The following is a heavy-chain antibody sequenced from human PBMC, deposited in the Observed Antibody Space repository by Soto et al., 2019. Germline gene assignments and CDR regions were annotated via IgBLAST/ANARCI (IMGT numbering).Heavy chain of an antibody. Sequence: GGSLRLSCAASGFTFSSYAMSWVRQAPGKGLEWVSAISGSGGSTYYADSVKGRFTISRDNSKNTLYLQMNSLRAEDTAVYYCGKQRIVVVPAAMNYWGQGTLVTVSS. CDR1: GFTFSSYA. V-gene: IGHV3-23*01. J-gene: IGHJ4*02. CDR2: ISGSGGST. CDR3: GKQRIVVVPAAMNY. D-gene: IGHD2-2*01.